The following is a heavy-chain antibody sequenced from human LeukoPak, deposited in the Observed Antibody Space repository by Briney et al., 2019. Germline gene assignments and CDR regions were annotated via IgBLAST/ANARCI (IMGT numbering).Heavy chain of an antibody. J-gene: IGHJ4*02. V-gene: IGHV3-33*01. D-gene: IGHD3-9*01. CDR3: ARDRDWLLYDY. CDR1: GFLFSSYV. CDR2: ISHDETYK. Sequence: HPGTSLRLSCAGSGFLFSSYVMHWVRQAPGKGLEWVAAISHDETYKYYADSLRGRATISRDNSKNTLYLQMHSLRADDTAIYYCARDRDWLLYDYWGQGTLVTVSS.